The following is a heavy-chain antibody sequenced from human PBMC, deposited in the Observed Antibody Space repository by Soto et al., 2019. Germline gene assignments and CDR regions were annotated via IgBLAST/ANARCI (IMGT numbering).Heavy chain of an antibody. D-gene: IGHD1-26*01. CDR2: INPSAGFT. Sequence: QVQLVQSGAEVKKPGASVKVSCKASGYTFTNFYMHWVRQAPGQGLEWMGIINPSAGFTTYAQKFRRRVTMTRDTSTSTVYMELSSLTSEDSAVYSCARVRVGATTADYYYDGLDVWGLGTTVAVSS. CDR3: ARVRVGATTADYYYDGLDV. V-gene: IGHV1-46*01. CDR1: GYTFTNFY. J-gene: IGHJ6*02.